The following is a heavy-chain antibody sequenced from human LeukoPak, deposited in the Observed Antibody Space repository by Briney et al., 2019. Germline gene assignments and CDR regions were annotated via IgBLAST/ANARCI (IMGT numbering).Heavy chain of an antibody. J-gene: IGHJ4*02. V-gene: IGHV3-23*01. CDR1: GFTFSNYA. CDR2: ISGSGGST. D-gene: IGHD3-10*01. CDR3: AKGAMVRGEYDY. Sequence: GGSLRLSCADSGFTFSNYAMSWVRQAPGKGLEWVSGISGSGGSTYYADSVKGRFTVSRDNSKNTLYLQMNTPRAEDTAVYYCAKGAMVRGEYDYWGQGTLVTVSS.